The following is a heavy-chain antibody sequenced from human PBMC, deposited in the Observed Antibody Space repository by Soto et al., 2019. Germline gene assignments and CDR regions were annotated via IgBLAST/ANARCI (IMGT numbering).Heavy chain of an antibody. D-gene: IGHD6-19*01. Sequence: GGSLRLSCVASGFTFSGFWMSWVRQAPGKGLEWVANIREDESEKYYVDSVKGRFTISRDNSKNTLYLQMSSLRAEDTAVYYCVRKIAVAGRALFDYWGQGTLVTVSS. CDR3: VRKIAVAGRALFDY. CDR1: GFTFSGFW. CDR2: IREDESEK. V-gene: IGHV3-7*02. J-gene: IGHJ4*02.